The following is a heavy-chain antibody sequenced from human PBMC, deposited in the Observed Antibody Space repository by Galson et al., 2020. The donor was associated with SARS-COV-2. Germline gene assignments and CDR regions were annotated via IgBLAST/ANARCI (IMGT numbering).Heavy chain of an antibody. D-gene: IGHD2-15*01. Sequence: SLRLSCAASGFTFTSYGMHWVRQAPGKGLAWVAFISNDGSDKYYADSVKGRFTISRDNSKNTLYLQMNSLRAEDTAMYYCAKDREDCSGYTCSDYYYYAMDVWGQGTTVTVSS. J-gene: IGHJ6*02. CDR2: ISNDGSDK. V-gene: IGHV3-30*18. CDR3: AKDREDCSGYTCSDYYYYAMDV. CDR1: GFTFTSYG.